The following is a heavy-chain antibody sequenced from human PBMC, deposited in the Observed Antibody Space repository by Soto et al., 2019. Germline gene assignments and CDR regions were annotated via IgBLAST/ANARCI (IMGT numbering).Heavy chain of an antibody. Sequence: QLQLQESGPGLVKPSETLSLTCTVSGGSISSSSFHWGWIRQPPGKGLEWIGSIYYSGSTYYSPSLKSRVTISVDTSKNRFALKLSSVTAADTAVYYCARRERAAGTDWWFDPWGQGTLVTVSS. CDR3: ARRERAAGTDWWFDP. J-gene: IGHJ5*02. V-gene: IGHV4-39*01. D-gene: IGHD6-13*01. CDR1: GGSISSSSFH. CDR2: IYYSGST.